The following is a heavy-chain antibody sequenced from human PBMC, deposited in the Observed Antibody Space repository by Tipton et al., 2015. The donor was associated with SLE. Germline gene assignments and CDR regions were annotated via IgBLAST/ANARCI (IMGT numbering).Heavy chain of an antibody. CDR1: GFTFRTYA. D-gene: IGHD3-10*01. J-gene: IGHJ4*02. CDR2: ITGGGGGI. V-gene: IGHV3-23*01. CDR3: ARQRFGNLAFDY. Sequence: GSLRLSCTASGFTFRTYAMNWVRQAPGKGLEWVSVITGGGGGIYYADSVKGRFTISRDNSKGILYLQMNSLRAEDTAVYYCARQRFGNLAFDYWGQGILVTVSS.